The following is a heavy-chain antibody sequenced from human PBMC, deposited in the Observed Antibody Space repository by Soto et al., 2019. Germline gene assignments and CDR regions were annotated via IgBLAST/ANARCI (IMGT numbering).Heavy chain of an antibody. V-gene: IGHV1-69*01. CDR1: GGTFSSYA. D-gene: IGHD2-21*02. Sequence: QVQLVQSGAEVKKPGSSVKVSCKASGGTFSSYAISWVRQAPGQGLEWMGGIIPIFGTANYAQKFQGRVTSTADQSTSTAYMELSSLRSEDTAVYSCARSGYCGGDCSLSEYWGQGTLVTVSS. CDR3: ARSGYCGGDCSLSEY. J-gene: IGHJ4*02. CDR2: IIPIFGTA.